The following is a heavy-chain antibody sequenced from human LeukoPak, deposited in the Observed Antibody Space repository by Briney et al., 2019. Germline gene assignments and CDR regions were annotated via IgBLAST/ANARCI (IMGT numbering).Heavy chain of an antibody. J-gene: IGHJ4*02. Sequence: AGGSLRLSCAASGFTFRSYAMHWVRQAPGKGLEWVAIISYDGTRKSYADSVKGRITISRDNSKNTLYLQTSSLRPEDTAVYYCASDPYSGTYSGYFDYWGQGTLVTVSS. CDR3: ASDPYSGTYSGYFDY. V-gene: IGHV3-30-3*01. D-gene: IGHD1-26*01. CDR1: GFTFRSYA. CDR2: ISYDGTRK.